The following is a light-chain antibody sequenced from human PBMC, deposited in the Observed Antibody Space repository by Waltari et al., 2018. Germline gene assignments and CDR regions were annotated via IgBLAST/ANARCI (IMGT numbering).Light chain of an antibody. CDR1: QNLNTF. CDR2: DSS. J-gene: IGKJ5*01. V-gene: IGKV1-5*01. CDR3: QQYYDYPIN. Sequence: DIQMTQSPSTVSASLGDRVTITCRASQNLNTFLSWYHQKPGAVPNLLIYDSSTLERGVPSRFSGSGSGTHSTLTISGLQPDDFATYYCQQYYDYPINFGQGTRL.